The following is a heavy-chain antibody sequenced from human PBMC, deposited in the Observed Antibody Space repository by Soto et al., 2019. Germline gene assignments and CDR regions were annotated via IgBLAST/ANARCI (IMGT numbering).Heavy chain of an antibody. CDR2: IYFNGDT. CDR1: GVSINRGDYY. Sequence: QVRLQGSGPKLVRPSQTLSLTCSVSGVSINRGDYYWSWIRQSPGRGLGWIGSIYFNGDTNYNLSLGSRVIMSVDTSKNQFFLDLQSVVAAGSAVYFCAREGGDFVQVPYYWGQGSLITVSS. J-gene: IGHJ4*02. V-gene: IGHV4-30-4*01. CDR3: AREGGDFVQVPYY. D-gene: IGHD3-3*01.